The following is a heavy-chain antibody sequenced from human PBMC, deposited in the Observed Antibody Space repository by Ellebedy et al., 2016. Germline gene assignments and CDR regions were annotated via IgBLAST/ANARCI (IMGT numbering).Heavy chain of an antibody. V-gene: IGHV3-48*02. CDR2: ISSSSSTI. CDR3: AKSLVGATDGLDYYYGMDV. CDR1: GFTFSSYS. J-gene: IGHJ6*02. Sequence: GESLKISCAASGFTFSSYSMNWVRQAPGKGLEWVSYISSSSSTIYYADSVKGRFTISRDNAKNSLYLQMNSLRDEDTAVYYCAKSLVGATDGLDYYYGMDVWGQGTTVTVSS. D-gene: IGHD1-26*01.